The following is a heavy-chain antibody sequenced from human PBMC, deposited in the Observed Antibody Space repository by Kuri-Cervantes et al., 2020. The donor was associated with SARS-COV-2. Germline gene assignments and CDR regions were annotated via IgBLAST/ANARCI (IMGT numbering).Heavy chain of an antibody. D-gene: IGHD5-12*01. CDR1: GDTFSSYA. CDR2: IIPIFGTA. CDR3: ARVAGGYSGYEGYYYYGRDV. Sequence: SVKVSCKASGDTFSSYAISWVRQAPGQGLEWMGGIIPIFGTANYAQKFQGRVTITADKSTSTAYMELSSLRSEDTAVYYCARVAGGYSGYEGYYYYGRDVWGQGTTVTVSS. J-gene: IGHJ6*02. V-gene: IGHV1-69*06.